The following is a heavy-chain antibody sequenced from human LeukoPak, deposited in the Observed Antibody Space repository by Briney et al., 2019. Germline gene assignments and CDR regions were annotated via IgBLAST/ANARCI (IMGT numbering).Heavy chain of an antibody. J-gene: IGHJ3*02. CDR1: GGSIISGDYY. CDR2: IYHNGDT. V-gene: IGHV4-30-4*08. D-gene: IGHD2-2*02. CDR3: ARAGVVPAAINRAFDI. Sequence: SQTLSLTCIVSGGSIISGDYYWSWIRQPPGKGLEWIGYIYHNGDTYYNPSLKSRVAISADTSKNQFSLKLGSVTAADTAAYYCARAGVVPAAINRAFDIWGQGSVVTVSS.